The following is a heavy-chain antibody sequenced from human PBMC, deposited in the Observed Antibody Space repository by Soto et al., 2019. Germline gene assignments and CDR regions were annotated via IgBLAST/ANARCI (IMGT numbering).Heavy chain of an antibody. J-gene: IGHJ6*02. CDR1: GRSLTGYC. D-gene: IGHD3-10*01. Sequence: SETLSLTCAVYGRSLTGYCWSWIRHPPGKGLEWIGGLTPSACTNYNPSLTSRVTIPVSSSKNQFARKLSSVTAADTAGYCCARGEKYYYGSGSNSPTNYYGMDVWGQGTRVT. CDR2: LTPSACT. V-gene: IGHV4-34*01. CDR3: ARGEKYYYGSGSNSPTNYYGMDV.